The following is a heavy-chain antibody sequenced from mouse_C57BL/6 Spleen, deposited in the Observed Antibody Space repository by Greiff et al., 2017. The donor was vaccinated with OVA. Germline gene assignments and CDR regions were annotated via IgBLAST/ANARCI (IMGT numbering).Heavy chain of an antibody. CDR3: ARSYSNPYYFDD. CDR2: IDPSDSYT. J-gene: IGHJ2*01. D-gene: IGHD2-5*01. Sequence: QAQLQQPGAELVKPGASVKLSCKASGYTFTSYWMQWVKQRPGQGLEWIGEIDPSDSYTNYNQKFKGKATLTVDTSSSTAYMQLSSLTSEDSAVYYCARSYSNPYYFDDWGQGTTLTVSS. CDR1: GYTFTSYW. V-gene: IGHV1-50*01.